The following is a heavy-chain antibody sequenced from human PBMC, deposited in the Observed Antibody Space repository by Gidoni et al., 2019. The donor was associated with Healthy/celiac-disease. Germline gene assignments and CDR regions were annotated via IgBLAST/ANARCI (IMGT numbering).Heavy chain of an antibody. J-gene: IGHJ4*02. CDR1: GFTFRTYA. CDR2: ISYDGSNK. D-gene: IGHD2-8*01. Sequence: QVQLVESGGGVVQPGRSLRLSCAASGFTFRTYAMHWVGQGPGKGLEGVAVISYDGSNKYYADSVKGRFTISRDNSKNTLYLQMNSLRAEDTAVYYCARDRVYCTNGVCYSYFDYWGQGTLVTVSS. CDR3: ARDRVYCTNGVCYSYFDY. V-gene: IGHV3-30-3*01.